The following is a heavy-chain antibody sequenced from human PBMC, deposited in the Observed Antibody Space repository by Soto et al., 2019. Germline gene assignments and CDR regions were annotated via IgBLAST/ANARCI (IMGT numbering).Heavy chain of an antibody. CDR1: GGSISSGDYY. CDR2: IYYSGST. CDR3: ARAAPLRYYYYGIDV. J-gene: IGHJ6*02. V-gene: IGHV4-30-4*01. Sequence: PSETLSLTCTVSGGSISSGDYYLSWIRQPPGKGLEWIGYIYYSGSTYYNPSLKSRVTIAVDTSKNQFSLKLSSVTAADTAVYYCARAAPLRYYYYGIDVWGQGTTVTVSS.